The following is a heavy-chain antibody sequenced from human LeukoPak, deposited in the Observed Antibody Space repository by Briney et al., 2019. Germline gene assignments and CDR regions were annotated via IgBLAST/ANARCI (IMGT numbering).Heavy chain of an antibody. CDR1: GFSFSNAW. D-gene: IGHD3-16*01. CDR2: IKSKKDGETR. Sequence: GGSLRLSCTASGFSFSNAWLTWVRQAPGKGLEWVGRIKSKKDGETRDYAAPVNGRFTMSRDDSRATVFLQMNSLKIEDTGVYYCSTGGGVLRFLGGQGTLVTVSS. V-gene: IGHV3-15*01. J-gene: IGHJ4*02. CDR3: STGGGVLRFL.